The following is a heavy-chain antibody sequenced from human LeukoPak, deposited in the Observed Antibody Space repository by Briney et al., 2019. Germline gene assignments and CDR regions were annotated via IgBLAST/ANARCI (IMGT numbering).Heavy chain of an antibody. CDR3: ASSSSIHIYGMDV. V-gene: IGHV1-69*13. D-gene: IGHD2-2*01. J-gene: IGHJ6*04. Sequence: ASVTVSCKASGGTFSSYAISWVRQAPGQGLEWMGGIIPIFGTANYAQKFQGRVTITADESTSTAYMELSSLTSEDTAVYYCASSSSIHIYGMDVWGKGTTVTVSS. CDR1: GGTFSSYA. CDR2: IIPIFGTA.